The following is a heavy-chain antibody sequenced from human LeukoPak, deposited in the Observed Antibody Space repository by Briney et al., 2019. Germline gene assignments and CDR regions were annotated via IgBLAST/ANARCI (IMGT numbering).Heavy chain of an antibody. J-gene: IGHJ4*02. D-gene: IGHD1-26*01. CDR3: ASYLGCTTGFDS. CDR2: IKEDGSVK. Sequence: PGGSLRLSCAASGFSFSTYWMRWVRQAPGRGLEWVANIKEDGSVKFYVDPVKGRFTVSRDNAKNSLYLQMSSRRDEDAAVYYCASYLGCTTGFDSWGQGTLVTVSS. V-gene: IGHV3-7*05. CDR1: GFSFSTYW.